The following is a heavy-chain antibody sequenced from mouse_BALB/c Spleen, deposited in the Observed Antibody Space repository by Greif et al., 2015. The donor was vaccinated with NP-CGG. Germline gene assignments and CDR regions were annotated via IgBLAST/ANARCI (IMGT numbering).Heavy chain of an antibody. V-gene: IGHV1-9*01. D-gene: IGHD1-1*01. Sequence: QVQLQQSGAELMKPGASVKISCKATGYTFSSYWIEWVKQRPGHGLEWIGEILPGSGSTNYNEKFKGKAPFTADTSSNPAYMQLSSLTSEDSAVYYCARGNYGSSYVAYWGQGTLVTVSA. CDR2: ILPGSGST. J-gene: IGHJ3*01. CDR1: GYTFSSYW. CDR3: ARGNYGSSYVAY.